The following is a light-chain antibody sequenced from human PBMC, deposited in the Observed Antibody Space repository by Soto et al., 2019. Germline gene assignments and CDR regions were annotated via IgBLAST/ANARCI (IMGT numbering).Light chain of an antibody. V-gene: IGLV2-14*01. CDR3: SSYTSSSLYV. Sequence: QSALTQPASVSGSPGQSITISCTGTSSDVGGYNYVSWYQQHPGKAPKLMIYDVSNRPSGVSNRFSGPKSGNTASLTISGLQAEDEADYYCSSYTSSSLYVFGTGTKVTVL. J-gene: IGLJ1*01. CDR2: DVS. CDR1: SSDVGGYNY.